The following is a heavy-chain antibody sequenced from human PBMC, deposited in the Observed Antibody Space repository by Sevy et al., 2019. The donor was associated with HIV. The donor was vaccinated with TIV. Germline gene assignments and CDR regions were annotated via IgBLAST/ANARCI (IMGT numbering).Heavy chain of an antibody. J-gene: IGHJ4*02. CDR2: INQDGSER. CDR1: GFTFSRFW. V-gene: IGHV3-7*03. CDR3: ARGGVLEWPLGPFDY. Sequence: GGSLRLSCAASGFTFSRFWMSWVRQAPGKGLEWVANINQDGSERYYVDSVKGRFTISRDNAKNSLYLQMNSLRGEDTDVFFCARGGVLEWPLGPFDYWGQGILVTVSS. D-gene: IGHD3-3*01.